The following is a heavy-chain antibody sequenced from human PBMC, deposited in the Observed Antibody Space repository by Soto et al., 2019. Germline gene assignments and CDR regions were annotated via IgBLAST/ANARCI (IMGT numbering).Heavy chain of an antibody. CDR2: IYTSGST. CDR3: ARDNFEYYYDSSGYVYYYYGMDV. Sequence: QVQLQESGPGLVKPSETLSLTCTVSGGSISSYYWSWIRQPAGKGLEWIGRIYTSGSTNYNPSLKSRVTMSVDTSNNQFSLKLSSVAAAVTAGYYCARDNFEYYYDSSGYVYYYYGMDVWGQGTTVTVSS. D-gene: IGHD3-22*01. J-gene: IGHJ6*02. CDR1: GGSISSYY. V-gene: IGHV4-4*07.